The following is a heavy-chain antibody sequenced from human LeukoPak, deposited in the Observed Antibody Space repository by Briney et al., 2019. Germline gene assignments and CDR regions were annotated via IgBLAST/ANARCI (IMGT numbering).Heavy chain of an antibody. CDR1: GFTFSTHS. V-gene: IGHV3-21*06. CDR3: ARGQHGGTFGVVIVHVSGFDY. Sequence: PGGSLRLSCADSGFTFSTHSMNWLRHAPGKGLECVSSITRNSSYIYYADSVKGRFTISRDNAKNSLYLQINTLRAADRAVYYWARGQHGGTFGVVIVHVSGFDYWGQGTLVSVSS. D-gene: IGHD3-16*02. CDR2: ITRNSSYI. J-gene: IGHJ4*02.